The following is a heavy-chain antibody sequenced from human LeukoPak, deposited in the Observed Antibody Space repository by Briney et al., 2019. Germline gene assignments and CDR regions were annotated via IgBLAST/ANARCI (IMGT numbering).Heavy chain of an antibody. D-gene: IGHD3-22*01. CDR1: GFTFSSYA. CDR2: IRYDGSNK. CDR3: AKDPVITMIAPSYFDY. J-gene: IGHJ4*02. V-gene: IGHV3-30*02. Sequence: SGGSLRLSCAASGFTFSSYAMHWVRQAPGKGLEWVAFIRYDGSNKYYADSVKGRFTISRDNSKNTLYLQMNSLRAEDTAVYYCAKDPVITMIAPSYFDYWGQGTLVTVSS.